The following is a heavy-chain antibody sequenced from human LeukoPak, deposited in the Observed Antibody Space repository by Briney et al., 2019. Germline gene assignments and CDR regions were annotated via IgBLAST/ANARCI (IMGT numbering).Heavy chain of an antibody. CDR3: GKPEPPYDSSGSPAY. CDR1: GFTFSSYG. J-gene: IGHJ4*02. V-gene: IGHV3-33*06. Sequence: PGGSLRLSCAASGFTFSSYGMHWVRQAPGKGLEWVALIWYDGSNKYYADSVKGRFTISRDNSKNTLYLQMNSLRAEDTAVYYCGKPEPPYDSSGSPAYWGQGTLVTVSS. CDR2: IWYDGSNK. D-gene: IGHD3-22*01.